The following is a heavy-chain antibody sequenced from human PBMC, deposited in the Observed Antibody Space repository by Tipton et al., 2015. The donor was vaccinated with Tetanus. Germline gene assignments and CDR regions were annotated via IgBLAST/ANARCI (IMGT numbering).Heavy chain of an antibody. Sequence: SLRLSCAASGFTFSSYAMSWVRQAPGKGLEWVSAISGSGGSTYYADSVKGRFTISRDNSKNTLYLQMNSLRAEDTAVYYCAKLPPDYDFWSGYYPARDYWGQGTLVTVSS. V-gene: IGHV3-23*01. D-gene: IGHD3-3*01. CDR2: ISGSGGST. J-gene: IGHJ4*02. CDR3: AKLPPDYDFWSGYYPARDY. CDR1: GFTFSSYA.